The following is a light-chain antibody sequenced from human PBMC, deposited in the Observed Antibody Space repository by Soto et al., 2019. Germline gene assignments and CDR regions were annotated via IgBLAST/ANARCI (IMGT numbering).Light chain of an antibody. V-gene: IGLV1-44*01. CDR1: SSNIGGNT. Sequence: QSVLTQPSSASGTPGQRVTISCSGGSSNIGGNTAHWYQQFPGTAPKLLIYNSKQRPSGVPDRFSGSKSGTSASLAISGLQSEDEAMYYCAAWDDSLSGLVFGERTKLTVL. CDR2: NSK. J-gene: IGLJ2*01. CDR3: AAWDDSLSGLV.